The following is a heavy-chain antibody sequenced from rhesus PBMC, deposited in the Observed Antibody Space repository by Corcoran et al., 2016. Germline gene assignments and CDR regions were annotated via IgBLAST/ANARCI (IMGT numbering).Heavy chain of an antibody. Sequence: QVQLQESGPGLVKPSETLSLTCAVSGGSISRSYSYLRWIRQAPGKGLEWIGYISYTGSTGYNPSLKSRVTISRDTSKNQFSLKLTSVTAADTAVYYCARRQTGTTFDYWGQGVLVTVSS. J-gene: IGHJ4*01. CDR2: ISYTGST. V-gene: IGHV4-122*02. CDR3: ARRQTGTTFDY. CDR1: GGSISRSYSY. D-gene: IGHD1-20*01.